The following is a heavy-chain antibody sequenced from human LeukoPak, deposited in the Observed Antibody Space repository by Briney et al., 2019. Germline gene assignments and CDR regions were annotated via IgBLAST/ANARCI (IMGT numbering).Heavy chain of an antibody. V-gene: IGHV4-34*01. D-gene: IGHD3-16*02. CDR1: GGSFIAYY. CDR3: ARGLRFIQGPGYYYMDV. J-gene: IGHJ6*03. CDR2: INHSGNT. Sequence: SETLSLTCAVYGGSFIAYYWTWIRQTPGKGLEWIGEINHSGNTNYNPSLESRVTISADTSKNQFSLNLGSVTAADTAIYYCARGLRFIQGPGYYYMDVWGKGTTVTVSS.